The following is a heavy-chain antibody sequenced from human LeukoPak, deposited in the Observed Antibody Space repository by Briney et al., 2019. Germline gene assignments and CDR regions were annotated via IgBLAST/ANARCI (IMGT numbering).Heavy chain of an antibody. Sequence: SETLSLTCAVYGGSFSGYYWSWIRQPPGKGLEWIVEINHSGSTNYNPSLKSRVTISVDTSKNQFSLKLSSVTAADTAVYYCASPYYDILTGYYNGYYYGMDVWGQGTTVTVSS. J-gene: IGHJ6*02. D-gene: IGHD3-9*01. CDR2: INHSGST. CDR3: ASPYYDILTGYYNGYYYGMDV. V-gene: IGHV4-34*01. CDR1: GGSFSGYY.